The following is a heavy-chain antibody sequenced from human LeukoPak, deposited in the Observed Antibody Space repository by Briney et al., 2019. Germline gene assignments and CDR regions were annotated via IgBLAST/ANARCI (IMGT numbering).Heavy chain of an antibody. J-gene: IGHJ5*02. CDR1: GGTFSSYA. CDR3: ARDLGSSSSHNWFDP. Sequence: PGASVKVSCKASGGTFSSYAISWVRQAPGQGLEWMGGIIPIFGTANYAQKFQGRVAITTDESTSTAYMELSSLRSEDTAVYYCARDLGSSSSHNWFDPWGQGTLVTVSS. CDR2: IIPIFGTA. D-gene: IGHD6-6*01. V-gene: IGHV1-69*05.